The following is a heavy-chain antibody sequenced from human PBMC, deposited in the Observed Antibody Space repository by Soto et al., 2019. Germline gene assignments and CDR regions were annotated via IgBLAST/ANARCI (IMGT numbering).Heavy chain of an antibody. CDR2: INHSGST. CDR3: ARWGNNLDP. Sequence: QVQLQQWGAGLLKPSETLSLTCAVYGGSISGYYWSWIRQPPGKGLEWIGEINHSGSTNYNPSLKXRXTXXLDTPKNQFPLQLSSVTAADTAVYYCARWGNNLDPWGQGTLVTVSS. V-gene: IGHV4-34*01. J-gene: IGHJ5*02. CDR1: GGSISGYY. D-gene: IGHD3-16*01.